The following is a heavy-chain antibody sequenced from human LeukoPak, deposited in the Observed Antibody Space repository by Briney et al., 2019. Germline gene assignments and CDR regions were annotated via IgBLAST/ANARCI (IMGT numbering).Heavy chain of an antibody. V-gene: IGHV3-23*01. Sequence: GGTLRLSCAASGFTFNSYGMTWVRQAPGKGLEWVSTISGSGGSTYYADSVKGRFTISRDNSKNTLYLQMNSLRAEDTALYYCARFSAVTYYYDYYMDVWGKGTTVTDSS. D-gene: IGHD4-17*01. CDR1: GFTFNSYG. CDR2: ISGSGGST. CDR3: ARFSAVTYYYDYYMDV. J-gene: IGHJ6*03.